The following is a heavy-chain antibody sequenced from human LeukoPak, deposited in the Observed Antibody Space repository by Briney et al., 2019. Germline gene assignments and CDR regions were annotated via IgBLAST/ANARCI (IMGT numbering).Heavy chain of an antibody. V-gene: IGHV1/OR15-1*04. CDR3: ARALPHRRLMDTTMEQHWFDP. J-gene: IGHJ5*02. Sequence: ASVTVSCTASGYIFTDYYMHGVGQAPAQERGWMGRINPNSGGTNYAQKFQGRVTMTRDMSTSTVYMELSSLRSEDTAVYYCARALPHRRLMDTTMEQHWFDPWGQGTLVTVSS. CDR2: INPNSGGT. D-gene: IGHD5-18*01. CDR1: GYIFTDYY.